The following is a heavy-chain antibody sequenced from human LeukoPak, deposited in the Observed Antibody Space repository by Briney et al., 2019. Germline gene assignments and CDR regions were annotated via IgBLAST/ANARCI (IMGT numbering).Heavy chain of an antibody. J-gene: IGHJ3*02. CDR2: IYHSGST. D-gene: IGHD1-1*01. CDR1: GGSISSGGYS. V-gene: IGHV4-30-2*01. CDR3: ATGTTGTAAFDI. Sequence: SETLSLTCAVSGGSISSGGYSWSWIRQPPGKGLEWIGYIYHSGSTYYNPSLKSRVTISVDTSKNQFSLKLSSVTAADTAVYYCATGTTGTAAFDIWGQGTMVTVSS.